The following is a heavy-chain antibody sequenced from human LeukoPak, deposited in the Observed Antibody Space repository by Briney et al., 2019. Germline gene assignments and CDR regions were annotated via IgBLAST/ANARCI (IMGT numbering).Heavy chain of an antibody. CDR1: GFIFSSYW. J-gene: IGHJ4*02. D-gene: IGHD3-10*01. CDR2: TNTDGSIT. V-gene: IGHV3-74*01. CDR3: GRDYYASGSYLDY. Sequence: GGSLRLSCAASGFIFSSYWMYWVRQAPGKGLVWVSRTNTDGSITGYADSVKGRFTISRDNAKNTLYLQMSNLRAEDTAIYYCGRDYYASGSYLDYWGQGTLVTVSS.